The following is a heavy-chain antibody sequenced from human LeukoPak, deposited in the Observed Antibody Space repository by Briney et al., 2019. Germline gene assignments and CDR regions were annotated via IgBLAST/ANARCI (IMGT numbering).Heavy chain of an antibody. J-gene: IGHJ4*02. CDR3: SLLWFGKLLRADSYLIDY. V-gene: IGHV3-53*01. Sequence: GGSLRLSCAASGFSVRSYCMTWVRQAPGRGLEWVSVICTGGNTHYADSVKGRFTISRDISKNTVYLQMNSLRAEDTAVYYCSLLWFGKLLRADSYLIDYWGQGIRVTASS. D-gene: IGHD3-10*01. CDR1: GFSVRSYC. CDR2: ICTGGNT.